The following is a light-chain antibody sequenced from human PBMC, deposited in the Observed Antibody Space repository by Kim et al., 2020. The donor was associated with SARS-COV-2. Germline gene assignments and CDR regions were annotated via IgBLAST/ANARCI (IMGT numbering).Light chain of an antibody. CDR1: SSDVGSYNL. CDR2: EGS. Sequence: SITISCTGTSSDVGSYNLVSWYQQHPGKAPKLMIYEGSKRPSGVSNRFSGSKSGNTASLTISGLQAEDEADYYCCSYAGSSTLYGFGTGTKVTVL. V-gene: IGLV2-23*01. CDR3: CSYAGSSTLYG. J-gene: IGLJ1*01.